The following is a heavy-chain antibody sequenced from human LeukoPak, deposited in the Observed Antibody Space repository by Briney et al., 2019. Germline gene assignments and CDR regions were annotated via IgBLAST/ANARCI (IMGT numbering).Heavy chain of an antibody. V-gene: IGHV3-21*01. D-gene: IGHD6-19*01. CDR3: SRGVAVAGTNDY. CDR2: ISSSSSYI. CDR1: GFTFSSYS. J-gene: IGHJ4*02. Sequence: GRTLRLSCAASGFTFSSYSMNSVRQAPGNQLECVSCISSSSSYIYYADSVKARFTISRANAKQSLYLQMNRLRAEHTTVYYLSRGVAVAGTNDYWGQGTLVTVSS.